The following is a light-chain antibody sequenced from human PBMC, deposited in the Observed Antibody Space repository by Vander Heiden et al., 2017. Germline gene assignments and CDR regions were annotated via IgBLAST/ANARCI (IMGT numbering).Light chain of an antibody. J-gene: IGKJ4*01. CDR1: QSISSY. CDR3: QQSYSTRLT. Sequence: DIQMNQSPSSLSASVGDRVTITCRASQSISSYLNWDQQKPGKAPKRLSYAASSLQRGVPSRFSGSGSGTDFTLTISRLQPEDFATYYCQQSYSTRLTFGGGTKVEIK. V-gene: IGKV1-39*01. CDR2: AAS.